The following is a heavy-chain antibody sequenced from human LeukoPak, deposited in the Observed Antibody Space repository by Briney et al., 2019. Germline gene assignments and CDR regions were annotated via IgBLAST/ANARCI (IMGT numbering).Heavy chain of an antibody. CDR2: ISGSSYTI. CDR1: GFTFSTYS. J-gene: IGHJ4*02. Sequence: AGGSLRLSRAASGFTFSTYSMNWVRQAPGKGLEWISYISGSSYTIYYADSVKGRFTVSRDNARNSLYLQMNSLRAEDTAVYYCARDQIEQHIDYWGQGTLVTVSS. V-gene: IGHV3-48*04. CDR3: ARDQIEQHIDY.